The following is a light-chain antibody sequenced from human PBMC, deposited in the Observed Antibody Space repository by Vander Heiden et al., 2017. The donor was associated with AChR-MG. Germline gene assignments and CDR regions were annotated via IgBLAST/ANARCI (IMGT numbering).Light chain of an antibody. Sequence: DIVVTQSPDSLAVSLGERVIINCKTSQSVLHRSNNDNYLAWYQQRPGQPPKLLVYWASTRIFGVPDRFSGSGSGTDFSLTITSLQAEDVAVYYCQQCYTSPYTFGPGTRLEI. J-gene: IGKJ2*01. V-gene: IGKV4-1*01. CDR1: QSVLHRSNNDNY. CDR2: WAS. CDR3: QQCYTSPYT.